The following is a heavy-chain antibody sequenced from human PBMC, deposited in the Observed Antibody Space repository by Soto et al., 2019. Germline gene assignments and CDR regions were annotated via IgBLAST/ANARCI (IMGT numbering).Heavy chain of an antibody. V-gene: IGHV1-2*02. Sequence: QVQLVQSGAEVKKPGASVKVSCKASGYTFTVHYIHWVRQAPGQGLEWMGWINPYTGDTNRAQKFQGRVTMTRDTSIRTAYLDLTRLRSDDSAVYYCARALTLLTGYSCFDFWGQGTLVTVSS. CDR3: ARALTLLTGYSCFDF. D-gene: IGHD3-9*01. J-gene: IGHJ4*02. CDR1: GYTFTVHY. CDR2: INPYTGDT.